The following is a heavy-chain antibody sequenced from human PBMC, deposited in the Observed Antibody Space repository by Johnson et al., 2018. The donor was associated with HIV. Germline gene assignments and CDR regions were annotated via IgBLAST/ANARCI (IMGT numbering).Heavy chain of an antibody. CDR3: ARRRQGSASYSGPFDI. D-gene: IGHD2-15*01. Sequence: VQLVESGGGLVQPGGSLRLSCAASGFSFSTYDMHWVRQATGKNLEWVSAIGVAGDTYYAGSVRGRFTISRENAKNSFYLQMNDLRVGDTAVFYCARRRQGSASYSGPFDIWGQGTMVTVSS. J-gene: IGHJ3*02. V-gene: IGHV3-13*01. CDR1: GFSFSTYD. CDR2: IGVAGDT.